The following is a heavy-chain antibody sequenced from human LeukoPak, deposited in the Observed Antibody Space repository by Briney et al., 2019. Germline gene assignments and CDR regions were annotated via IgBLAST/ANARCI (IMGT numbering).Heavy chain of an antibody. V-gene: IGHV3-7*01. CDR1: GFSFSAYW. J-gene: IGHJ4*02. CDR3: ARFGYVAAVDV. D-gene: IGHD2-15*01. Sequence: GGSLRLSCAASGFSFSAYWMTWVRQAPGTGLEWVDNINPAGSETYYVDPVKGRFSISRDNAKNLVYLQMNSLRAEDTAVYHCARFGYVAAVDVWGQGTPVTVSS. CDR2: INPAGSET.